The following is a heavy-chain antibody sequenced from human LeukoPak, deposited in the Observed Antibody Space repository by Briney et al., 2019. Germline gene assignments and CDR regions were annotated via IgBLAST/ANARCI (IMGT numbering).Heavy chain of an antibody. D-gene: IGHD3-22*01. Sequence: ASVKVSCKVSGYTLTELSMHWVRQAPGKGLEWMGGFDPEDGETICAQKFQGRVTMTEDTSTDTAYMELSSLRSEDTAVYYCATNYDTPRFWFDPWGQGTLVTVSS. CDR3: ATNYDTPRFWFDP. CDR2: FDPEDGET. J-gene: IGHJ5*02. V-gene: IGHV1-24*01. CDR1: GYTLTELS.